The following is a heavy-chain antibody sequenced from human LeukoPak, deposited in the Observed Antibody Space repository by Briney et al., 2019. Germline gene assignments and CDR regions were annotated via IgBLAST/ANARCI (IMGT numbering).Heavy chain of an antibody. CDR3: ARESVSTVVTQAGSYFDY. J-gene: IGHJ4*02. Sequence: GRSLRLSCAPYTLSLVSYATHSVRPVPGKGLDWELVISYVGSNKYYADSVKGRFTISRDNSKNTLYLQMNSLRAEDTAVYYCARESVSTVVTQAGSYFDYCGEGTLVTVSS. CDR1: TLSLVSYA. V-gene: IGHV3-30*04. D-gene: IGHD4-23*01. CDR2: ISYVGSNK.